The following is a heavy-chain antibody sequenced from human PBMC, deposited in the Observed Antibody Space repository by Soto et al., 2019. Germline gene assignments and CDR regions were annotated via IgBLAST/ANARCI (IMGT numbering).Heavy chain of an antibody. CDR2: ISGSGGST. Sequence: GESLKISCAASGFTFSSYAMSWVRQAPGKGLEWVSAISGSGGSTYYADSVKGRFTISRDNSKNTLYLQMNSLRAEDTAVYYCAKDRLGHFDYWGQGTLVTVSS. CDR3: AKDRLGHFDY. J-gene: IGHJ4*02. V-gene: IGHV3-23*01. CDR1: GFTFSSYA. D-gene: IGHD6-19*01.